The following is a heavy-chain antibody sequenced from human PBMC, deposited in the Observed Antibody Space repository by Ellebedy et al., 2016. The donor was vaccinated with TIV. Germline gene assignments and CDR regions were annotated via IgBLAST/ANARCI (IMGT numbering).Heavy chain of an antibody. CDR1: GYMFSTYW. D-gene: IGHD3-10*01. CDR2: IYPGDSDT. Sequence: GESLKISCEGSGYMFSTYWIAWVRQMPGKGQEWMGIIYPGDSDTTYSPSFRCQVTISVDKSINTVYLQWNSLKASDTAMYYCARRMGRGVKGKFPLDVWGQGTTVIVSS. J-gene: IGHJ6*02. V-gene: IGHV5-51*01. CDR3: ARRMGRGVKGKFPLDV.